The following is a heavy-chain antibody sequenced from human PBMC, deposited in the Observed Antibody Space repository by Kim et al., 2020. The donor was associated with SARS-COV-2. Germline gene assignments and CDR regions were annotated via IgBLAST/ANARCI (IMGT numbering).Heavy chain of an antibody. D-gene: IGHD3-9*01. CDR1: GGSISSYY. Sequence: SETLSLTCTVCGGSISSYYWSWIRQPPGKGLEWIGYIYYSGSTNYNPSLKSRVTISVDTSKNQFSLKLSSVTAADTAVYYCARFGLARVGYYDILTGPLKGAFDIWGQGTMVTVSS. J-gene: IGHJ3*02. CDR2: IYYSGST. V-gene: IGHV4-59*08. CDR3: ARFGLARVGYYDILTGPLKGAFDI.